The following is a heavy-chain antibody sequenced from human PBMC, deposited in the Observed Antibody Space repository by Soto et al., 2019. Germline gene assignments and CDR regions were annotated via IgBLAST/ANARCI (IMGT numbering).Heavy chain of an antibody. Sequence: QVQLVESGGGVVQPGTSLRLSCVASAFAFTSHALHWVRQAPGKGLEWVAIISYDGSHKYYADSVKGRFTISRDNSKNTLDLQMNSLRVEDTAVYYCAREVVAPPDHYYGMDVWGQGTTVTVSS. D-gene: IGHD2-2*01. V-gene: IGHV3-30-3*01. J-gene: IGHJ6*02. CDR1: AFAFTSHA. CDR2: ISYDGSHK. CDR3: AREVVAPPDHYYGMDV.